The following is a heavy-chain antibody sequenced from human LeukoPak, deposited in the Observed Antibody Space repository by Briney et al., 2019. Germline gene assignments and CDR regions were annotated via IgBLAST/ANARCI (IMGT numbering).Heavy chain of an antibody. Sequence: GGSLRLSGAASGFTFSSYSMSWVRQAPGKGLEWVSYISSSSSTIYYADSVKGRFTISRDNAKNSLYLQMNSLRAEDTAVYYCARGPPIAAAGYFDYWGQGTLVTVSS. CDR3: ARGPPIAAAGYFDY. CDR2: ISSSSSTI. CDR1: GFTFSSYS. D-gene: IGHD6-13*01. V-gene: IGHV3-48*01. J-gene: IGHJ4*02.